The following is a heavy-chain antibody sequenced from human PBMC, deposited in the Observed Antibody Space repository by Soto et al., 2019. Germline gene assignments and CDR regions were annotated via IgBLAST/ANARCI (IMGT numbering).Heavy chain of an antibody. CDR2: ISYDGSHK. J-gene: IGHJ6*03. D-gene: IGHD2-8*01. Sequence: QVYLVESGGGVVQPGRSLRLSCAASEFTFSGYGMHWVRQAPGKGLEWVALISYDGSHKNYADSVKGRFNISRDNSKNTLFLQMNSLKPEDTAVYYCAKDPNTAKYYYHYMDVWGKGTTVTVSS. V-gene: IGHV3-30*18. CDR1: EFTFSGYG. CDR3: AKDPNTAKYYYHYMDV.